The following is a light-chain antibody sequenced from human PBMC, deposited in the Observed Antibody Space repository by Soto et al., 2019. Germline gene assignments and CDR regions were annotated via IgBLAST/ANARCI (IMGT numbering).Light chain of an antibody. J-gene: IGKJ1*01. CDR2: EAS. CDR3: QDYGTSRT. CDR1: QPLRLTH. V-gene: IGKV3-20*01. Sequence: EIVLTQSPGSLSLSPGERATLSCRASQPLRLTHLAWYQQRPGQAPRLLIYEASSRATGIPDRVSGSGSGTDFTLTISRLEPEEFAVYYCQDYGTSRTFGEGTKVEIK.